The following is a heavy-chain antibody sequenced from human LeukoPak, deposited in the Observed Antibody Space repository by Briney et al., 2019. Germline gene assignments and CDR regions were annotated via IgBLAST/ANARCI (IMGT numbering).Heavy chain of an antibody. CDR2: INPNSGGT. D-gene: IGHD3-22*01. CDR3: ARADSITMIVVVIKDGAFDI. V-gene: IGHV1-2*02. J-gene: IGHJ3*02. Sequence: GASVKVSCKASGYTFTGYYMHWVRQAPGQGLEWMGWINPNSGGTNYAQKFQGRTPTTRDTYISTAYMELSRMRSDDTAVYYCARADSITMIVVVIKDGAFDIWAKGQWSPSL. CDR1: GYTFTGYY.